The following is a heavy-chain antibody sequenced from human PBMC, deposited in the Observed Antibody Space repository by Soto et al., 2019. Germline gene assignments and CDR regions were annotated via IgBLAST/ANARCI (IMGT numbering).Heavy chain of an antibody. Sequence: QVQLVQSGAEVKKPGSSVKVSCKASGVTFSSYTISWVRQAPGQGLEWMGRIIPILGIANYAQKFQGRVTITADKSTSTAYMELSSLRSEDTAVYYCARGKGVCSSTSCYASFDYWGQGTLVTVSS. CDR1: GVTFSSYT. D-gene: IGHD2-2*01. CDR3: ARGKGVCSSTSCYASFDY. V-gene: IGHV1-69*02. J-gene: IGHJ4*02. CDR2: IIPILGIA.